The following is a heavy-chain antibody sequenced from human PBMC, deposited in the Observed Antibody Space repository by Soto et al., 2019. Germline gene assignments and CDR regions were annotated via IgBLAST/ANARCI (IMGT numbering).Heavy chain of an antibody. V-gene: IGHV4-59*12. CDR3: AKATATGGGAFDI. CDR1: GGSINGYY. Sequence: PSETLSLTFTISGGSINGYYWSWIRQPPGKGLEWIGYVYYTGTTKYNPSLESRVTISADTSKNQFSLRVTSVTAGDTALYYCAKATATGGGAFDICGQGTMVTVSS. D-gene: IGHD2-8*02. J-gene: IGHJ3*02. CDR2: VYYTGTT.